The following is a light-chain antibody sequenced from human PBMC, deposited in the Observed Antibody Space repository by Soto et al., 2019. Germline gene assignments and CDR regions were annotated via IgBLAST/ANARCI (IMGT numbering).Light chain of an antibody. Sequence: IHVTQSPSSVSASVGDEVTITCRTSQGVVNYLNWYQHRSGQAPKILIFDTSSLSIGVPPRFSGSGSGSLFTLTIVSLQPEDFATYYCQQSYNPPYTFGQGT. CDR2: DTS. CDR3: QQSYNPPYT. V-gene: IGKV1-39*01. J-gene: IGKJ2*01. CDR1: QGVVNY.